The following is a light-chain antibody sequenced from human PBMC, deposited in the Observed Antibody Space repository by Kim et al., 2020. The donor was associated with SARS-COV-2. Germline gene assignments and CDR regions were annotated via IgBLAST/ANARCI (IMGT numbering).Light chain of an antibody. CDR3: SSYTTSATYV. V-gene: IGLV2-14*03. CDR2: DVN. Sequence: QSALTQPASVSESPGQSITISCTGTSNDVGAYNYVSWYQQPPGKVPKLIIFDVNKRPSGVSNRFSGSKSGDTASLTISGLQAEDEADYYCSSYTTSATYVFGTGTKVTVL. J-gene: IGLJ1*01. CDR1: SNDVGAYNY.